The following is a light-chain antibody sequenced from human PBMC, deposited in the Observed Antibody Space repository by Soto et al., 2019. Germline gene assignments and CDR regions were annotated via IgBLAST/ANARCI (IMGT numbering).Light chain of an antibody. J-gene: IGLJ1*01. CDR2: EDR. Sequence: SYELTQPPSVSVSPGQTASITCSGDKLGDKYTSWYQQKPGQSPVVVIYEDRKRPSGIPERFSGSNSANIATLTISGTPAMDEGYYYYQAGDSRSSPSGFGSGTKVTVL. V-gene: IGLV3-1*01. CDR3: QAGDSRSSPSG. CDR1: KLGDKY.